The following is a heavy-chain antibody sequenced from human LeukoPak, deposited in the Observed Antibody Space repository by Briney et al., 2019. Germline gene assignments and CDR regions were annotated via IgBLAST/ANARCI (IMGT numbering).Heavy chain of an antibody. Sequence: PSQTPSLTCTVSGGSISSGSYYWSWIRQPAGKGLEWIGRIFTSGSTKYNPSLKSRVTISVDTSKNQFSLKLSSVTAADTAVYYCARSSSSGWGFRFDPWGQGTLVTVSS. CDR2: IFTSGST. J-gene: IGHJ5*02. D-gene: IGHD6-19*01. CDR3: ARSSSSGWGFRFDP. V-gene: IGHV4-61*02. CDR1: GGSISSGSYY.